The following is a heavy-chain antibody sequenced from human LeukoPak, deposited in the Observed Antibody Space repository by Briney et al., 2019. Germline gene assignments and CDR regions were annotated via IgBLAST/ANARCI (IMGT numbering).Heavy chain of an antibody. Sequence: GGSLRLSCAASGFTFSSYAMSWVRQAPGKGLEWVGRIKSKTEGGTTDYAAPVKGRFTISRDDSKDTLYLQMNSLKTEDTAVYYCTTDIRSSSPFDYWGQGTLVTVSS. J-gene: IGHJ4*02. CDR3: TTDIRSSSPFDY. CDR2: IKSKTEGGTT. D-gene: IGHD2-2*01. CDR1: GFTFSSYA. V-gene: IGHV3-15*01.